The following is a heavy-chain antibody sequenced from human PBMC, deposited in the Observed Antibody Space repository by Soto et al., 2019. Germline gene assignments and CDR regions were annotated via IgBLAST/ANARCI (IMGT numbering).Heavy chain of an antibody. CDR1: GYTFTSYA. J-gene: IGHJ5*02. D-gene: IGHD2-2*01. CDR3: ARAKDIVLVPAARANWFDP. V-gene: IGHV1-3*05. CDR2: INAGNGNT. Sequence: QVQLVQSGAEEKKPGASVKVSCKASGYTFTSYAMHWVRQAPGQRLEWMGWINAGNGNTKYSQKFQGRVTITRDTSASTAYMELSSLRSEDMAVYYCARAKDIVLVPAARANWFDPWGQGTLVTVSS.